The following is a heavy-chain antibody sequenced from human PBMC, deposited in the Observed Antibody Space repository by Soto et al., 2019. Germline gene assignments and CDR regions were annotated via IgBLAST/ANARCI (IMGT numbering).Heavy chain of an antibody. J-gene: IGHJ4*02. CDR1: GYTFTSYG. D-gene: IGHD3-3*01. Sequence: QVQLVQSGAEVKKPGASLRVSCKASGYTFTSYGINWARQAPGQGLEWIGWVTAYNDERKFAEKFQDRLSMTTDTATTTALMELRSLRSDDTAVYYCARFDFWSGYSQAHWGQGTLVTVSS. CDR2: VTAYNDER. V-gene: IGHV1-18*04. CDR3: ARFDFWSGYSQAH.